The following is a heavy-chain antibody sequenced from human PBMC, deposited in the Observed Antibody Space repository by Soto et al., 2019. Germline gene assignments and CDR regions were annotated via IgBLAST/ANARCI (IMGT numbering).Heavy chain of an antibody. Sequence: QVQLEQSGSEVKKSGSSVKVSCKASGYSFSSHAITWVRQAPGQGLEWMGGIIPVFGTPSYAQKFQGRVTISADKSTSTSYLELRSLRSEDTAVYYCARGGALSTSWYWGDGLDSWGQGTQVTVSS. J-gene: IGHJ4*02. CDR3: ARGGALSTSWYWGDGLDS. V-gene: IGHV1-69*06. CDR2: IIPVFGTP. CDR1: GYSFSSHA. D-gene: IGHD6-13*01.